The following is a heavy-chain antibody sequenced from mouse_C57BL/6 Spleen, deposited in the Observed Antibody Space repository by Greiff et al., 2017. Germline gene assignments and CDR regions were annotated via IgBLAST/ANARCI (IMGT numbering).Heavy chain of an antibody. CDR3: ARAYYSNYEEAMDY. J-gene: IGHJ4*01. V-gene: IGHV8-12*01. D-gene: IGHD2-5*01. CDR2: IYWDDDK. CDR1: GFSLSTSGMG. Sequence: QVTLKVCGPGILQSSQTLSLTCSFSGFSLSTSGMGVSWIRQPSGKGLEWLAHIYWDDDKRYNPSLKSRLTISKDTSRNQVFLKITSVDTADTATYYCARAYYSNYEEAMDYWGQGTSVTVSS.